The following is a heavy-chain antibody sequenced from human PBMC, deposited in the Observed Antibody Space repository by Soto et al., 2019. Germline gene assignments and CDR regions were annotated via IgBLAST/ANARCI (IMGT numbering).Heavy chain of an antibody. CDR2: IWYDGSNK. V-gene: IGHV3-33*01. Sequence: QVQLVESGGGVVQPGRSLRLSCAASGFTFSSYGMHWVRQAPGKGLEWVAVIWYDGSNKYYADSVKGRFTISRDNSKHTLYLQMNSLRAEDTAVYYCARDRIVVVTAIENYFDYWGQGTLVTVSS. CDR1: GFTFSSYG. CDR3: ARDRIVVVTAIENYFDY. J-gene: IGHJ4*02. D-gene: IGHD2-21*02.